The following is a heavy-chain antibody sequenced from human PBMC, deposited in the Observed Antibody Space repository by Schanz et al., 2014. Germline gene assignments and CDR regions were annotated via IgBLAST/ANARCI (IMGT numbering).Heavy chain of an antibody. J-gene: IGHJ4*02. Sequence: QVQLVQSGAEVKKPGASVKVSCKASGYTFTSYDINWVRQATGQGLEWMGWMNSKTGNTGYAQRFQGRVTMTRNTSITTAYLELSSLRSGDTAGYYCTKGRTFRRWGQGTLVTVSS. CDR2: MNSKTGNT. CDR1: GYTFTSYD. V-gene: IGHV1-8*01. D-gene: IGHD3-16*01. CDR3: TKGRTFRR.